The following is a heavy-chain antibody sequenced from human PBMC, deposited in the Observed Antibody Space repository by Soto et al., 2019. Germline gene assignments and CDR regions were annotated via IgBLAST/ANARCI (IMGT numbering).Heavy chain of an antibody. CDR2: IIPIFGTA. V-gene: IGHV1-69*13. Sequence: SVKVSCKASGGTFSSYAISWVRQAPGQGLEWMGGIIPIFGTANYAQKFQGRVTITADESTSTAYMELSSLRSEDTAVYYCARVAVAGTGAVHQRQEYYYYYGMDVWGQGTTVTVSS. CDR1: GGTFSSYA. J-gene: IGHJ6*02. CDR3: ARVAVAGTGAVHQRQEYYYYYGMDV. D-gene: IGHD6-19*01.